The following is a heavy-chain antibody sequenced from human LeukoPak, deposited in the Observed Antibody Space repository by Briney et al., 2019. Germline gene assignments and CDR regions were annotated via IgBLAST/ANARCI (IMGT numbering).Heavy chain of an antibody. V-gene: IGHV4-59*01. Sequence: SETLSLTCTVSGGSISSYYWSWIRQPPGKGLEWIGYIYHSGSTNYNPSLKSRVTISVDTSKNQFSLKLSSVTAADTAVYYCARGAITVASYYYYYYMDVWGKGTTVTVSS. J-gene: IGHJ6*03. CDR1: GGSISSYY. CDR2: IYHSGST. D-gene: IGHD4-23*01. CDR3: ARGAITVASYYYYYYMDV.